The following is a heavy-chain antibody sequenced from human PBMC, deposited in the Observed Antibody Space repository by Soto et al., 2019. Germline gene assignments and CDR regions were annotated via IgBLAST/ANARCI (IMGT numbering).Heavy chain of an antibody. J-gene: IGHJ6*02. Sequence: SETLSLTCTVSGGSISSGGYYWSWIRQHPGKGLEWIGYIYYSGSTYYNPSLKSRVTISVDTSKNQFSLKLSSVTAADTAVYYCARKGWFGESIDYYGMDVWGQGTTVTVSS. V-gene: IGHV4-31*03. D-gene: IGHD3-10*01. CDR1: GGSISSGGYY. CDR3: ARKGWFGESIDYYGMDV. CDR2: IYYSGST.